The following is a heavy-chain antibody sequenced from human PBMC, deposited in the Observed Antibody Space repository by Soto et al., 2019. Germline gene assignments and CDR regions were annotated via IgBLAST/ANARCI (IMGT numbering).Heavy chain of an antibody. CDR3: ARHLFESSGYRYFDL. V-gene: IGHV5-51*01. CDR1: GYSFTSNW. D-gene: IGHD3-22*01. Sequence: GESLKISCQGSGYSFTSNWIGWVRQKSGKGLEWMGIIYPGDSDTKYSPSFQGQVTISVDKSNSTAYLQWSSLKASDTAMYYCARHLFESSGYRYFDLWGQGTLVTVSS. CDR2: IYPGDSDT. J-gene: IGHJ4*02.